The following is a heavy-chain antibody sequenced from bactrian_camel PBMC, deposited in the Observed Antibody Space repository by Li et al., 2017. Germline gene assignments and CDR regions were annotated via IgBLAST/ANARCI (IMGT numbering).Heavy chain of an antibody. Sequence: HVQLVESGGGSALAGGSVRLSCAASGYTFNTYSWFRQAPGQEREGVAAIDTGDGSTYYLNSVEGRFTISHDNAKNTLYLQMNSLKPEDTGMYYCAGRRRFQSACALDISTTYNYWGQGTQVT. CDR1: GYTFNTYS. CDR2: IDTGDGST. V-gene: IGHV3S1*01. CDR3: AGRRRFQSACALDISTTYNY. D-gene: IGHD6*01. J-gene: IGHJ4*01.